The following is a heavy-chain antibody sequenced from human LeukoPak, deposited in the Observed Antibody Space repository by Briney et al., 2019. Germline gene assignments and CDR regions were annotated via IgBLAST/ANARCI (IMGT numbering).Heavy chain of an antibody. V-gene: IGHV4-59*12. CDR1: GGSISSYY. J-gene: IGHJ6*03. CDR3: ARDGLELRNYYYYMDV. Sequence: SETLSLTCTVSGGSISSYYWSWIRQPPGKGLEWIGYIYYSGSTNYNPSLKSRVTISVDTSKNQFSLKLSSVTAADTAVYYCARDGLELRNYYYYMDVWGKGTTVTVSS. CDR2: IYYSGST. D-gene: IGHD1-7*01.